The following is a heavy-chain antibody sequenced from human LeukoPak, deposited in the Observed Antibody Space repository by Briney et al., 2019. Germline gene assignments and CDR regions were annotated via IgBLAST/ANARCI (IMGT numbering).Heavy chain of an antibody. CDR3: ARDDSIPVWEPELPFDY. V-gene: IGHV1-24*01. Sequence: GASVKVSCKVSGYTLTELSMHWVRQAPGKGLEWMGGFDPEDGETIYAQKFQGRVTMTEDTSTDTAYMELSSLRSEDTAVYYCARDDSIPVWEPELPFDYWGQGTLVTVSS. CDR2: FDPEDGET. D-gene: IGHD1-26*01. CDR1: GYTLTELS. J-gene: IGHJ4*02.